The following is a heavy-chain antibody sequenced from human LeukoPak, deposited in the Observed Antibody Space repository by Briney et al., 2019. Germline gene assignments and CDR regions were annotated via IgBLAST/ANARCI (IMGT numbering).Heavy chain of an antibody. CDR2: INTDGSST. V-gene: IGHV3-74*01. CDR3: ARDQLRDFWSGFGSSDYYYGMDV. J-gene: IGHJ6*02. Sequence: QAGGSLRLSCAASGFTFSGYWMHWVRQAPGKGLVWVSRINTDGSSTSYADSVKGRFTISRDNAKNTLYLQMNSLRAGDTAVYYCARDQLRDFWSGFGSSDYYYGMDVWGQGTTVTVSS. CDR1: GFTFSGYW. D-gene: IGHD3-3*01.